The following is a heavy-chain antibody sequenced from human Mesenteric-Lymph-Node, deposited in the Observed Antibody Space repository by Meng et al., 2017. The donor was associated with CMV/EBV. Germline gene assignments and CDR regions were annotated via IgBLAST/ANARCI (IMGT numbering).Heavy chain of an antibody. CDR1: GFIFSVYD. D-gene: IGHD1/OR15-1a*01. CDR3: AKVIRTGVNWFDP. J-gene: IGHJ5*02. Sequence: GGPLRLSCAASGFIFSVYDMHWVRQAPGKGLEWVAFIRYDGNERNYIDSVKGRFSISRDDSKKTLDLQMHSLRAEDTAVYFCAKVIRTGVNWFDPWGQGTLVTVSS. CDR2: IRYDGNER. V-gene: IGHV3-30*02.